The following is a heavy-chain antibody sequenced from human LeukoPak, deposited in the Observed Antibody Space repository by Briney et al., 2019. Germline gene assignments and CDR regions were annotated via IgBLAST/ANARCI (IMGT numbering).Heavy chain of an antibody. CDR2: TRSKVYGGTT. J-gene: IGHJ4*02. V-gene: IGHV3-49*04. Sequence: GGSLRLSCTASGFTFGDYAMSCVRQAPGKGLEWVGLTRSKVYGGTTEYAASVTGRFAISRDDSKGIAYLQMNNLTTEDTAVYYCTRGGVVGATRGPSVYWGQGIPVTVSS. D-gene: IGHD1-26*01. CDR3: TRGGVVGATRGPSVY. CDR1: GFTFGDYA.